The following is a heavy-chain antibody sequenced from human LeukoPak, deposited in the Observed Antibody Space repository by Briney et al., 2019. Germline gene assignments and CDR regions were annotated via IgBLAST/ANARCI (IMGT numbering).Heavy chain of an antibody. V-gene: IGHV4-59*11. CDR3: ARDLVTVTKGFDI. Sequence: SGTLSLTCAVSGYSFSSHYWTWIRQPPGRGLEWIGYISYIGTTNYNPSLKSRVTISIDTSKNQFSLKLSSVTTADTAVYYCARDLVTVTKGFDIWGLGTMVSVSS. J-gene: IGHJ3*02. D-gene: IGHD4-17*01. CDR1: GYSFSSHY. CDR2: ISYIGTT.